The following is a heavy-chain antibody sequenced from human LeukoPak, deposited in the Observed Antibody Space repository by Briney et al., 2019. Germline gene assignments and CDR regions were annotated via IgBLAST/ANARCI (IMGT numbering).Heavy chain of an antibody. CDR2: INPNSSGT. J-gene: IGHJ6*02. D-gene: IGHD3-10*01. Sequence: ASVKVSCKASGYTFTGYYMHWVRQAPGQGLEWMGWINPNSSGTNYAQKFQGRVTMTRDTSISTAYMELSRLRSDDTAVYYCARDLARITMVRGVIPGMDVWGQGTTVTVSS. CDR1: GYTFTGYY. V-gene: IGHV1-2*02. CDR3: ARDLARITMVRGVIPGMDV.